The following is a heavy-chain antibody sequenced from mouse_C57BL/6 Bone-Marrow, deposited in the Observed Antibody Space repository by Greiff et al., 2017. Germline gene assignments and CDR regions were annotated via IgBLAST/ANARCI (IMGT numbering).Heavy chain of an antibody. CDR1: GYTFTSYW. J-gene: IGHJ2*01. D-gene: IGHD4-1*01. Sequence: VQLQQPGAELVKPGASVKMSCKASGYTFTSYWITWGKQRPGQGLEWIGDIYPTSGRTNYTEKFKSKAILNVDTSSNTAYMQLSSLTSEDSAVFYCAKSGPLGRSFDYWGQGTTLTVSS. CDR2: IYPTSGRT. CDR3: AKSGPLGRSFDY. V-gene: IGHV1-55*01.